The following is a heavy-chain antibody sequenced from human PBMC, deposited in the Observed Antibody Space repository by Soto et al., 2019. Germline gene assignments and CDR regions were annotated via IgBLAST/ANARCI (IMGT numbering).Heavy chain of an antibody. CDR1: GGTFSSYT. Sequence: QVQLVQSGAEVKKPGSSVKVSCKASGGTFSSYTISWVRQAPGQGLEWMGRIIPILGIANYAQKVQGRVTITPDKFTSTAYMELSSLRSEDTALAYCATLPTVVNSYYGMDVWGQGTTVTGS. D-gene: IGHD4-17*01. CDR2: IIPILGIA. V-gene: IGHV1-69*02. CDR3: ATLPTVVNSYYGMDV. J-gene: IGHJ6*01.